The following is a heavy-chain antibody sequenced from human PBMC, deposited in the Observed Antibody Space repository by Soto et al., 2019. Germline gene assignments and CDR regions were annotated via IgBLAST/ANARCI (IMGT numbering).Heavy chain of an antibody. J-gene: IGHJ6*02. CDR1: GGSVSSGSYY. CDR3: AREPARFTYYYYGMDV. CDR2: IYYSGST. Sequence: SETLSLTCTVSGGSVSSGSYYWSWIRQPPGKGLEWIGYIYYSGSTNYNPSLKSRVTISVDTSKNQFSLKLSSVTAADTAVYYCAREPARFTYYYYGMDVWGQGTTVTVSS. V-gene: IGHV4-61*01. D-gene: IGHD3-3*01.